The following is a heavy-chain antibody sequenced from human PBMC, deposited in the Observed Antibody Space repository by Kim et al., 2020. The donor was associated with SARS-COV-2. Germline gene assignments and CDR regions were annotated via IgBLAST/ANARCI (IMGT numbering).Heavy chain of an antibody. V-gene: IGHV3-23*01. D-gene: IGHD3-16*01. J-gene: IGHJ4*02. CDR3: AKRRTNRGGEFDS. CDR2: LGGAGTT. CDR1: GFTVGNYA. Sequence: GGSLRLSCSASGFTVGNYAMGWVRQAPGKGLEWVSALGGAGTTYYAESVRGRCTIFRDESKNILYLQMNNLRAEDTALYYCAKRRTNRGGEFDSWGQGTLVTVSS.